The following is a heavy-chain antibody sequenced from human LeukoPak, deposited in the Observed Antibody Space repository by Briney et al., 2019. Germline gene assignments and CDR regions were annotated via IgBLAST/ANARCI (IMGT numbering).Heavy chain of an antibody. CDR3: ARGKQQLAYWYFDL. J-gene: IGHJ2*01. CDR2: IIPIFDTA. D-gene: IGHD6-13*01. Sequence: GASVKVSCKASGYTFTSYGISWVRQAPGQGLERMGGIIPIFDTANYAQKFQGRVTITADKSTSTAYMELRSLRSEDTAVYYCARGKQQLAYWYFDLWGRGTLVTVSS. CDR1: GYTFTSYG. V-gene: IGHV1-69*06.